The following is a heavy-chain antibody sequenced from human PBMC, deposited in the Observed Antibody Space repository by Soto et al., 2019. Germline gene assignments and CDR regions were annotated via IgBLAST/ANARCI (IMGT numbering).Heavy chain of an antibody. Sequence: SETLSLTCVVSGDSISSSNWWSWVRQPPGKGLEWIGKIYHTGSTNYNPSLKSRVTISADKSKNQFSLRLSSVTAADTAVYYCASTKQWLAFDYWGQGALVTVSS. CDR1: GDSISSSNW. CDR3: ASTKQWLAFDY. J-gene: IGHJ4*02. V-gene: IGHV4-4*02. D-gene: IGHD6-19*01. CDR2: IYHTGST.